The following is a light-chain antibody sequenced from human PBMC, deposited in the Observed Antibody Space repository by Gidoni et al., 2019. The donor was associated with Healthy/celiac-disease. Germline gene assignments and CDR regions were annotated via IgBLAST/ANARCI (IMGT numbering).Light chain of an antibody. CDR1: SSNIGSHY. V-gene: IGLV1-47*02. CDR3: AAWDDSLSGRV. Sequence: QSVLTQPPSASGTPGQRVTISCSGSSSNIGSHYVYWYQLLPGTTPKLLIYSTNQLPSGVPDRFSGSKSGTSASLAISGLRPEDEADYYCAAWDDSLSGRVFGAGTKLTVL. J-gene: IGLJ3*02. CDR2: STN.